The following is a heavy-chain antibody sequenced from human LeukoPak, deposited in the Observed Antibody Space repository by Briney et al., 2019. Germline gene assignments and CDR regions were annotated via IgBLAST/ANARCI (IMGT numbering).Heavy chain of an antibody. CDR1: GGSITSYY. CDR3: ARGSSSWVY. Sequence: SETLSLTCTVSGGSITSYYWSWIRQPAGKGLEWIGRIYTTGSTYYNHFLKSRVTMAVDMSKNQFSLKLSSVTAADTAVYYCARGSSSWVYWGQGTLVTVSS. CDR2: IYTTGST. J-gene: IGHJ4*02. D-gene: IGHD6-13*01. V-gene: IGHV4-4*07.